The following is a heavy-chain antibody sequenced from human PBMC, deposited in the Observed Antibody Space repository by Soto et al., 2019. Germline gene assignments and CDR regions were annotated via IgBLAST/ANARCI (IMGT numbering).Heavy chain of an antibody. J-gene: IGHJ3*02. CDR2: MNPNSGHS. CDR3: AGDAADVQDAFDI. D-gene: IGHD3-10*02. CDR1: GYTFTSYD. Sequence: QVQLVQSGAEVKKPGASVKVSCKASGYTFTSYDINWVRQATGQGLEWMGWMNPNSGHSGYAQKFQDRVTMTRNTSISKAYMEVSSLISEDTAVYYCAGDAADVQDAFDIWGQGTMVTVSS. V-gene: IGHV1-8*01.